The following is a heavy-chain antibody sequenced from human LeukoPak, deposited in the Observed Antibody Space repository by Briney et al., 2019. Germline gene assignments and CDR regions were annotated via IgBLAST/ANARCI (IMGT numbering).Heavy chain of an antibody. V-gene: IGHV1-69*13. CDR2: IIPIFGTA. CDR1: GGTFSSYA. J-gene: IGHJ6*02. D-gene: IGHD1-26*01. Sequence: SVKVSCKASGGTFSSYAINWVRQAPGQGLEWMGGIIPIFGTANYAQKFQGRVTITADEFTNTVYMELSSLRSEDTAVYYCARDMGGSYDNYYYYDMDVWGQGTTVTVSS. CDR3: ARDMGGSYDNYYYYDMDV.